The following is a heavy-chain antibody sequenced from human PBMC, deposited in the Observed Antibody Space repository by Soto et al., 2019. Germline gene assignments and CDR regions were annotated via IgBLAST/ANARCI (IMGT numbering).Heavy chain of an antibody. CDR1: GFTFSSYG. D-gene: IGHD6-13*01. CDR2: IWYDGSNK. J-gene: IGHJ4*02. Sequence: QVQLVESGGGVVQPGRSLRLSCAASGFTFSSYGMHWVRQAPGKGLEWVAVIWYDGSNKYYADSVKGRFTISRDNSKNTLYLQMNSLRAEDTAVYYCARDRWYSAAHFDYWGQGTLVTVSS. CDR3: ARDRWYSAAHFDY. V-gene: IGHV3-33*01.